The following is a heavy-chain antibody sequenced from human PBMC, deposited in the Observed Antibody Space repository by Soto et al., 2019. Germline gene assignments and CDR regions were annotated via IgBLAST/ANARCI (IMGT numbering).Heavy chain of an antibody. CDR3: ARDKMIDDFGLGSFDY. V-gene: IGHV1-18*04. CDR2: ISGYNGKT. CDR1: GYTFTSFG. D-gene: IGHD3-10*01. J-gene: IGHJ4*02. Sequence: ASVKVSCKASGYTFTSFGVSWLRQAPGQGPEWMGWISGYNGKTKYANKVQGRVTLTTDTSRKTAYMELRSLRSDDTAVYYCARDKMIDDFGLGSFDYWGQGTLVTVSS.